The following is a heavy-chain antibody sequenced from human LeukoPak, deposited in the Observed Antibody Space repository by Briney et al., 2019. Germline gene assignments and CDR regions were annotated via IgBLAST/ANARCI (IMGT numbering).Heavy chain of an antibody. CDR2: IHYSGLT. D-gene: IGHD1-7*01. CDR3: ARDPPEDEWNSLDS. Sequence: PSETLSLTCTVSGGSVNGYYWNWIRQAPGKGLEWIGFIHYSGLTVYSPSLQSRVSMSVDTSRNQFSLDLSSVTAADTALNYCARDPPEDEWNSLDSWGQGILVTVSS. V-gene: IGHV4-59*02. J-gene: IGHJ4*02. CDR1: GGSVNGYY.